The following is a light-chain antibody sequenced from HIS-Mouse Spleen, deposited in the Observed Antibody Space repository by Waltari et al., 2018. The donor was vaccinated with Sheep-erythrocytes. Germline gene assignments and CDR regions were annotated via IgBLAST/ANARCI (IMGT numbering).Light chain of an antibody. CDR3: LQDYNYSWT. Sequence: AIQMTQSPSSLSASVGDRVTITCRASQGIRNDLGWYQLKPGKAPKLLIYAASSLQSGVPSRFSGSGSGTDFTLTISSLQPEDFATYYCLQDYNYSWTFGQGTKVEIK. J-gene: IGKJ1*01. CDR1: QGIRND. V-gene: IGKV1-6*01. CDR2: AAS.